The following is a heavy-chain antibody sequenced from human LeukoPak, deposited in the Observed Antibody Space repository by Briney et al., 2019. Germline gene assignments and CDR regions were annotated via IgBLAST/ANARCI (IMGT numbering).Heavy chain of an antibody. V-gene: IGHV3-49*04. Sequence: GGSLRLSCTASGFTFGDYSMTWVRQAPGKGLEWVGFIRSNVYGETTEYAASVKGRFTISRDDSKSNAYLQMNSLKTEDTAVYYCTRLFQMPSGNNWGGYYFDYWGQGTLVTVSS. D-gene: IGHD1-1*01. J-gene: IGHJ4*02. CDR3: TRLFQMPSGNNWGGYYFDY. CDR1: GFTFGDYS. CDR2: IRSNVYGETT.